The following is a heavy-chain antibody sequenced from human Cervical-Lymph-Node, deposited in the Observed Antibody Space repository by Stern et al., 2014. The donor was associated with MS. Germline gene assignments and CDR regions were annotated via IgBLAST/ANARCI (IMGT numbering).Heavy chain of an antibody. Sequence: VQLVQSGAELKKPGASLKVSCTASGFTFTGYSMHWVRQAPGPGLEWMGRINPNSGCTNYAQEVQGRVTMTRDTSISAAYMELSRLRSDDTAVYYCARGEGYRTHFDYWGQGTLVTVSS. D-gene: IGHD1-14*01. CDR3: ARGEGYRTHFDY. J-gene: IGHJ4*02. CDR2: INPNSGCT. V-gene: IGHV1-2*06. CDR1: GFTFTGYS.